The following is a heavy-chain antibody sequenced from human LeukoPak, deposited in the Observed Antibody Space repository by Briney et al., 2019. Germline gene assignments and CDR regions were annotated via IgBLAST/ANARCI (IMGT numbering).Heavy chain of an antibody. V-gene: IGHV3-74*03. D-gene: IGHD2/OR15-2a*01. Sequence: GGSLRLSCAASGFSFSSYWMHWVRQAPGEGLVWVARISPDGSSALSADSVRGRFTISRDNADNTLYLQLNSLRAEDTAVYYCARVSFCPRCHFDYWGQGTLVTVSS. CDR1: GFSFSSYW. CDR2: ISPDGSSA. J-gene: IGHJ4*02. CDR3: ARVSFCPRCHFDY.